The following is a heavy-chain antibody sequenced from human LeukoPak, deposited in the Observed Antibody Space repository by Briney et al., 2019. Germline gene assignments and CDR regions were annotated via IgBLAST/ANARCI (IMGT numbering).Heavy chain of an antibody. CDR3: AKGGRDGYNFDY. V-gene: IGHV3-23*01. CDR2: ISGSGGST. D-gene: IGHD5-24*01. CDR1: GFTFSSYA. Sequence: GGSLRLSCAASGFTFSSYATSWVRQAPGKGLEWVSAISGSGGSTYYADSVKGRFTIPRDNSKNTLYLQMNSLRAEDTAVYYCAKGGRDGYNFDYWGQGTLVTVSS. J-gene: IGHJ4*02.